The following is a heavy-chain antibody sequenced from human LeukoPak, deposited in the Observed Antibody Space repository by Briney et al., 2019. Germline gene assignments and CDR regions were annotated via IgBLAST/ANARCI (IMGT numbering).Heavy chain of an antibody. CDR3: ARGYYGSADY. J-gene: IGHJ4*02. Sequence: GGSLRLSCAASGFTFSSYDMHWVRQSTGKGLEWVSLIGTAGDTYYADSMKGRFTISRENAKNSLYLQMSSLRAGDTAVYYCARGYYGSADYWGQGPWSPSPQ. CDR1: GFTFSSYD. V-gene: IGHV3-13*04. D-gene: IGHD3-10*01. CDR2: IGTAGDT.